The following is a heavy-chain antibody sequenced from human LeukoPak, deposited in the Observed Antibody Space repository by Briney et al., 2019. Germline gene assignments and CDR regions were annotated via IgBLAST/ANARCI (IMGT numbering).Heavy chain of an antibody. CDR2: IYTSGST. CDR3: ARHGGYCSSTSCYGWFDP. J-gene: IGHJ5*02. D-gene: IGHD2-2*01. CDR1: GGSISSYY. V-gene: IGHV4-4*09. Sequence: PSETLSLTCTVSGGSISSYYWSWIRQLPGKGLEWIGYIYTSGSTNYNPSLKSRVTISVDTSKNQFSLKLSSVTAADTAVYYCARHGGYCSSTSCYGWFDPWGQGTLVTVSS.